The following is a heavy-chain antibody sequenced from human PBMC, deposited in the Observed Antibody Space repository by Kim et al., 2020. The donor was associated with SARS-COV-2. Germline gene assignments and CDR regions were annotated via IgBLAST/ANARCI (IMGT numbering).Heavy chain of an antibody. CDR2: IIPIFGTA. D-gene: IGHD2-2*01. CDR1: GGTFSSYA. CDR3: ARGVRDIVVVPNQNYYYYGMDV. V-gene: IGHV1-69*13. J-gene: IGHJ6*02. Sequence: SVKVSCKASGGTFSSYAISWVRQAPGQGLEWMGGIIPIFGTANYAQKFQGRVTITADESTSTAYMELSSLRSEDTAVYYCARGVRDIVVVPNQNYYYYGMDVWGQGTTVTVSS.